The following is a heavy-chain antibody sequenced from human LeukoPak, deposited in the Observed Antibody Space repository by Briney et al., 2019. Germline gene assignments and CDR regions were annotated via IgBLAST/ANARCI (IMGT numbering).Heavy chain of an antibody. CDR3: ARSPLRYYYDSSGYRNWFDP. D-gene: IGHD3-22*01. Sequence: SETLSLTCAVYGGSFSGYYWSWIRQPPGKGLEWIGEISHSGSTNYNPSLKSRVTISVDTSKNQFSLKLSSVTAADTAVYYCARSPLRYYYDSSGYRNWFDPWGQGTLVTVSS. CDR1: GGSFSGYY. V-gene: IGHV4-34*01. J-gene: IGHJ5*02. CDR2: ISHSGST.